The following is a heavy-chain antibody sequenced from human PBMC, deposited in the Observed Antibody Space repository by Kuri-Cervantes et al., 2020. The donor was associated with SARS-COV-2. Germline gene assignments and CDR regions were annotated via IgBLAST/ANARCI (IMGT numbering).Heavy chain of an antibody. D-gene: IGHD3-22*01. CDR2: IYYSGST. Sequence: SETLSLTCTVSGGSISSGDYYWSWIRQPPGKGLERIGYIYYSGSTYYNPSPKSRVTISVDTSKNQFSLKLSSVTAADTAVYYCARRSGYYPYYFDYWGQGTLVTVSS. V-gene: IGHV4-61*08. J-gene: IGHJ4*02. CDR3: ARRSGYYPYYFDY. CDR1: GGSISSGDYY.